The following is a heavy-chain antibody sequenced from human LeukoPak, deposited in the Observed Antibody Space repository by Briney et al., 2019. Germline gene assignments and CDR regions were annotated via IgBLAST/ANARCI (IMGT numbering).Heavy chain of an antibody. V-gene: IGHV4-4*07. CDR1: GGSISSYY. CDR2: IYTSGST. D-gene: IGHD6-13*01. CDR3: ARDRVGQQLVGRKNNDYYMDV. J-gene: IGHJ6*03. Sequence: SETLSLTCTVSGGSISSYYWSWIRQPAGKGLEWIGRIYTSGSTNNNPSLKSRVTISGDTSKNQFSLKLRSVTAADTAVYYCARDRVGQQLVGRKNNDYYMDVWGKGTTVTISS.